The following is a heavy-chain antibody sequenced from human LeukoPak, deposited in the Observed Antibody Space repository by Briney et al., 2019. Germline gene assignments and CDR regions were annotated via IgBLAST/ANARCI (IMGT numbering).Heavy chain of an antibody. CDR2: IIPILGIA. D-gene: IGHD3-10*01. V-gene: IGHV1-69*04. CDR1: GGTFSSYA. J-gene: IGHJ4*02. Sequence: GASVKVSCKAFGGTFSSYAISWVRQAPGQGLEWMGRIIPILGIANYAQKFQGRVTITADKSTSTAYMELSSLRSEDTAVYYCATATKTYYYGSGTYYFDYWGQGTLVTVSS. CDR3: ATATKTYYYGSGTYYFDY.